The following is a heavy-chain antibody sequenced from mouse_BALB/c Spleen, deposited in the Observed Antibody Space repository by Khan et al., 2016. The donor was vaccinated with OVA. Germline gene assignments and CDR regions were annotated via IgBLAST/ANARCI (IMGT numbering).Heavy chain of an antibody. CDR1: AYTFTDYI. Sequence: VRLQQSGPELVKPGASVKIPCKASAYTFTDYIIDWVKQSLGESLEWIGDINPNNGGTIYNQKFKGKATLTVDKSSSTAYMELRSLTSEYTAVYYCARHGYGGFAYWGQGTLVTVSA. CDR2: INPNNGGT. D-gene: IGHD2-2*01. V-gene: IGHV1-18*01. CDR3: ARHGYGGFAY. J-gene: IGHJ3*01.